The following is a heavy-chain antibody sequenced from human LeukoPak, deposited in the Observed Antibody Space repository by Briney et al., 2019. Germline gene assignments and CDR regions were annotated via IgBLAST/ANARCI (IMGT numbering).Heavy chain of an antibody. CDR3: TTDLYDYVWGSYRPTGY. D-gene: IGHD3-16*02. CDR1: GFTFSTAW. CDR2: IKSKTDGGTT. Sequence: GGSLRLSCAASGFTFSTAWMSWVRQAPGKGLEWVGRIKSKTDGGTTDYAAPVKGRFTISRDDSKNTLYLQMYSLKTEDTAVYYCTTDLYDYVWGSYRPTGYWGQGTLVTVSS. V-gene: IGHV3-15*01. J-gene: IGHJ4*02.